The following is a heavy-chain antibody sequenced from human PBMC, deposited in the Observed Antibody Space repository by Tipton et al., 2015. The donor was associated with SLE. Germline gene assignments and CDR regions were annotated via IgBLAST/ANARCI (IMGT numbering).Heavy chain of an antibody. V-gene: IGHV3-23*01. Sequence: SLRLSCAASGFTFSNYAMSWVRQAPGKGLEWVSTISGSGGSTYSADSVKGRFTISRDNSKNTLYLQMNSLRAEDTAVYYCAKENPYYNYAMDVWGQGTTVTVSS. CDR1: GFTFSNYA. J-gene: IGHJ6*02. CDR3: AKENPYYNYAMDV. CDR2: ISGSGGST.